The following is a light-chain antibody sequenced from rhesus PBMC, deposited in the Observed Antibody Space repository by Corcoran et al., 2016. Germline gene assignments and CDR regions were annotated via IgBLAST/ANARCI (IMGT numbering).Light chain of an antibody. CDR3: HQGNSNPRT. V-gene: IGKV1-32*02. J-gene: IGKJ1*01. Sequence: DIQMSQSPSSLSASVGDRDTITCRASQGVGRYLNWYQQKVGRAHKLLIYYATTLASGVPSRFSGSGSGTDFALPINSLQPEHFATYYCHQGNSNPRTFGQGTKV. CDR2: YAT. CDR1: QGVGRY.